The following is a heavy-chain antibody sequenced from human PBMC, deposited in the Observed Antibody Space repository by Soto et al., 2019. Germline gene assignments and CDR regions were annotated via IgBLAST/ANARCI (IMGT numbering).Heavy chain of an antibody. V-gene: IGHV4-59*08. Sequence: SETLSLTCTVSGGSINSYYWSWIRQPPGKGLEWIGYIYYSGSTKYNPSLKSRVTISVDTSKNQFSLNLSSVTAADTAVYYCARHYSSSYTTYYFDCWGQGTLVTVSS. CDR1: GGSINSYY. J-gene: IGHJ4*02. CDR2: IYYSGST. CDR3: ARHYSSSYTTYYFDC. D-gene: IGHD6-6*01.